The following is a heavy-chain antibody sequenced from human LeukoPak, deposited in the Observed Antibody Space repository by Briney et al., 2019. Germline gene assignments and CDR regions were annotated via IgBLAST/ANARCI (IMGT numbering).Heavy chain of an antibody. Sequence: GGSLRLSCAASGFTFSSYAMHWVRQAPGKGLEWVAVISYDGSNKYYADSVKGRFTISRDNSKNTLYLQMNSLRAEDTAVYYCAKDSDFWSGYYPLEWWGQGTLVTVSS. CDR3: AKDSDFWSGYYPLEW. CDR1: GFTFSSYA. V-gene: IGHV3-30-3*01. CDR2: ISYDGSNK. D-gene: IGHD3-3*01. J-gene: IGHJ4*02.